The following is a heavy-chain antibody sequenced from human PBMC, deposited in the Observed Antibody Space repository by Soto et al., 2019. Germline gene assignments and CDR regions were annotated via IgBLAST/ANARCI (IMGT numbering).Heavy chain of an antibody. J-gene: IGHJ5*02. CDR1: RGTISSSNC. V-gene: IGHV4-4*02. D-gene: IGHD2-15*01. CDR3: AGLSMVAAHMECDP. Sequence: QVQLQESGPGLVKPSGTLSLTCAVSRGTISSSNCWNVVRPPPGKRLVWIGEINQSGSPHYNPSLRSRVTISEDKSQSQFFPKLSSVTAADTGIYYGAGLSMVAAHMECDPWGQGTLGTVS. CDR2: INQSGSP.